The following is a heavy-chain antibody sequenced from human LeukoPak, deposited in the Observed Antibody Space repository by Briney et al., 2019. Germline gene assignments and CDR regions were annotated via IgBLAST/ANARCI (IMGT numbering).Heavy chain of an antibody. J-gene: IGHJ3*01. CDR1: GFTLSSYG. V-gene: IGHV3-30*02. D-gene: IGHD2-2*01. CDR3: AKDLSRASYPEAFDV. Sequence: PGGSLRLSCAASGFTLSSYGMHWVRQAPGGGLDWVAFIRYNGIHQFYGDAVKGRFTFSRDTSKNTVFLEMNSLRPEDTALYYCAKDLSRASYPEAFDVWGQGTMVIVSS. CDR2: IRYNGIHQ.